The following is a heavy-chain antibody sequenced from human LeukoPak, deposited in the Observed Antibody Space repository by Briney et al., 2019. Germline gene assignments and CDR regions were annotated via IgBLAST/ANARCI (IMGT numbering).Heavy chain of an antibody. CDR2: IAYDGNNK. V-gene: IGHV3-30-3*01. CDR1: GFTFNTYA. D-gene: IGHD7-27*01. Sequence: GGSLRLSCAASGFTFNTYAMHWVRQAPGKGLEWVAVIAYDGNNKYYADSVRGRFTVSRDNTKNTLFLQMNSLRPEDTAVYYCARDNNWGSTHYWGQGTLVTVSS. CDR3: ARDNNWGSTHY. J-gene: IGHJ4*02.